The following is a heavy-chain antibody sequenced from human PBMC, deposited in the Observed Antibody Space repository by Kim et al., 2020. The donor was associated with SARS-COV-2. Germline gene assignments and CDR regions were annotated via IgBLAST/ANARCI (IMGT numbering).Heavy chain of an antibody. V-gene: IGHV3-30*02. J-gene: IGHJ6*02. CDR3: AKSGTTMVRCCYYYGMDV. Sequence: KGRFTISRDKSKNTLYLQMNSLRPEDTAVYYGAKSGTTMVRCCYYYGMDVWGQGTTVTVSS. D-gene: IGHD3-10*01.